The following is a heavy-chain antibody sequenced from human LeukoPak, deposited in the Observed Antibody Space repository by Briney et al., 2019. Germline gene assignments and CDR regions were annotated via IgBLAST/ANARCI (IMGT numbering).Heavy chain of an antibody. CDR2: IYHSGST. Sequence: PSETLSLTCAVSGYSIRSGYYWGWIRQPPGKGLEWIGSIYHSGSTYYNPSLKSRVTISVDTSKNQFSLELRSVTAADTAVYYCAGWFGELLSIFTYWGQGALVTVSS. CDR1: GYSIRSGYY. J-gene: IGHJ4*02. D-gene: IGHD3-10*01. CDR3: AGWFGELLSIFTY. V-gene: IGHV4-38-2*01.